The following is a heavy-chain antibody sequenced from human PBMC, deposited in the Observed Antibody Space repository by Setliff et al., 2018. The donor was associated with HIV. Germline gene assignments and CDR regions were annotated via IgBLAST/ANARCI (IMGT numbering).Heavy chain of an antibody. J-gene: IGHJ4*02. V-gene: IGHV4-39*01. Sequence: SETLSLTCTVAGGSISSSNYYWGWIRQPPGEGLEWIGSIFYSGSTYYSPSLKSRVTISVDTSKNQFSLKLTSVTAADTAVYYCARLPYYDVFSGYYAPYFDYWGQGTLVTVS. D-gene: IGHD3-3*01. CDR1: GGSISSSNYY. CDR2: IFYSGST. CDR3: ARLPYYDVFSGYYAPYFDY.